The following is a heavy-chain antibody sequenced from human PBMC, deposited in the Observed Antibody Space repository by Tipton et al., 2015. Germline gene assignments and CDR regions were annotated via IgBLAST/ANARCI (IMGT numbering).Heavy chain of an antibody. Sequence: SLRLSCAASGITFSSYAMSWVRQAPGKGLEWVSAISGSGGRTYYADSVKGRFTISRDNSKNTLFLQMNSLRAEDTAVYYCARGRGGGGNVNDVFDIWGQGTMVTVS. D-gene: IGHD4-23*01. CDR2: ISGSGGRT. CDR1: GITFSSYA. J-gene: IGHJ3*02. V-gene: IGHV3-23*01. CDR3: ARGRGGGGNVNDVFDI.